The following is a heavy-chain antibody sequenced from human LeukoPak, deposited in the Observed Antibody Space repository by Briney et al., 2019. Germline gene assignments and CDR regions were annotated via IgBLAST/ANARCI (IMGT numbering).Heavy chain of an antibody. J-gene: IGHJ4*02. CDR1: GFTFSGYW. V-gene: IGHV3-7*01. CDR2: IKQDGNEK. Sequence: GGSLRLSCAAPGFTFSGYWMSWVRQTPEKGLEWVANIKQDGNEKYYVDSVKGRFTISRDNAKNSLYLQMNSLRADDTAVYYCARDKIVGPTTLDYWGQGTLVTVSS. D-gene: IGHD1-26*01. CDR3: ARDKIVGPTTLDY.